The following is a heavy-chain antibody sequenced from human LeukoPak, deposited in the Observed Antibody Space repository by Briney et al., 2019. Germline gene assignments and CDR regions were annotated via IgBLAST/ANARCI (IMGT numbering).Heavy chain of an antibody. V-gene: IGHV3-9*01. CDR3: AKGRGAAMVTGVLDY. D-gene: IGHD5-18*01. CDR2: ISWNSGSI. Sequence: GGSLRLSCAASGFTFDDYAMHWVRQAPGKGLEWVSGISWNSGSIDYADSVKGRFTISRDNAKNSLYLQMNSLRAEDTALYYCAKGRGAAMVTGVLDYWGQGTLVTVSS. J-gene: IGHJ4*02. CDR1: GFTFDDYA.